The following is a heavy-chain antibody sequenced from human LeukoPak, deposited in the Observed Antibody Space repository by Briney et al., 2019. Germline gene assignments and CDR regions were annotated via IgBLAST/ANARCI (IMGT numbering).Heavy chain of an antibody. Sequence: ASVKVSCKASGGTFRSSVIIWVRQAPGQGLEWMGGIIPIFGPAKYAQTFQGRVTITADESTSTVYMELSSLRSEDTAVYYCTTDLHWLYSSSSWNDYWGQGTLVTVSS. D-gene: IGHD6-6*01. CDR3: TTDLHWLYSSSSWNDY. CDR1: GGTFRSSV. J-gene: IGHJ4*02. V-gene: IGHV1-69*13. CDR2: IIPIFGPA.